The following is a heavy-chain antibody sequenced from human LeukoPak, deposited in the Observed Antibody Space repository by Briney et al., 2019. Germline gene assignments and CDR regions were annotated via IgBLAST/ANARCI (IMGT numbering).Heavy chain of an antibody. D-gene: IGHD3-10*01. J-gene: IGHJ3*02. CDR1: GFTFSSYW. Sequence: GGSLRLSCAASGFTFSSYWMSWVRQAPGKGLEWVANIKQDGSEKNYVDSVKGRFSIPRDNAKNSLYLQMNSLRAEDTAVYYCARRLISMVTNDAFDIWGQGTMVTVSS. V-gene: IGHV3-7*02. CDR3: ARRLISMVTNDAFDI. CDR2: IKQDGSEK.